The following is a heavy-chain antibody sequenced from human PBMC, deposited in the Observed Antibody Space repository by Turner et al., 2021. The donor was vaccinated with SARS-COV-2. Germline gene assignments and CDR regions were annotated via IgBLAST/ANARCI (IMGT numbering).Heavy chain of an antibody. D-gene: IGHD6-19*01. CDR1: GFPFSSYS. J-gene: IGHJ4*02. CDR3: ARDLGSIAVAN. CDR2: ISSSSSTI. V-gene: IGHV3-48*01. Sequence: EVQLVESGGGLVQPGGSLRLPCAASGFPFSSYSMNWVRQAPGKGLEWVSYISSSSSTIYYADSVKGRFTISRDNAKNSLYLQMNSLRAEDTAVYYCARDLGSIAVANWGQGTLVTVSS.